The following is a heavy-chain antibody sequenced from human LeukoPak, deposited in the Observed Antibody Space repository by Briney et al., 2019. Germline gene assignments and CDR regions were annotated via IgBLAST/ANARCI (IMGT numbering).Heavy chain of an antibody. Sequence: PGGSLRLSCAASGFTFSSYAMHWVRQAPGKGLEWVAVISYDGSNKYYADSVKGRFTISRDNSKNTLYLQMNSLRAEDTAVYYCARDLGGYCSSTSCYGNWFDPWGQGTLVTVSS. D-gene: IGHD2-2*01. V-gene: IGHV3-30*04. CDR2: ISYDGSNK. J-gene: IGHJ5*02. CDR1: GFTFSSYA. CDR3: ARDLGGYCSSTSCYGNWFDP.